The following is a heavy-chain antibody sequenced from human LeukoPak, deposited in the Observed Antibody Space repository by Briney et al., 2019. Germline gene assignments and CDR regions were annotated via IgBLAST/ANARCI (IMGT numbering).Heavy chain of an antibody. V-gene: IGHV1-69*13. J-gene: IGHJ5*02. Sequence: ASVKVSCKASGGTFSSYAISWVRQAPGQGLEWMGGIIPIFGTANYAQKFQGRVTITADESTSTAYMELSSLRSEDTAVYYCARDRAITIFGVVKLQFEPWGQGTLVTVSS. D-gene: IGHD3-3*01. CDR3: ARDRAITIFGVVKLQFEP. CDR1: GGTFSSYA. CDR2: IIPIFGTA.